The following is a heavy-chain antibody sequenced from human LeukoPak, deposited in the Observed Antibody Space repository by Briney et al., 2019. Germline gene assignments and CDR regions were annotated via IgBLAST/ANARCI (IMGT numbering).Heavy chain of an antibody. J-gene: IGHJ4*02. CDR1: GGSFSGYY. V-gene: IGHV4-34*01. Sequence: SETLSLTCAVYGGSFSGYYWSWIRQPPGKGLEWIGEINHSGSTNYNPSLKSRVTISVDTSKNQFSLKLSSVTAADTAVYYCARDIDYWGQGTLVTVSS. CDR2: INHSGST. CDR3: ARDIDY.